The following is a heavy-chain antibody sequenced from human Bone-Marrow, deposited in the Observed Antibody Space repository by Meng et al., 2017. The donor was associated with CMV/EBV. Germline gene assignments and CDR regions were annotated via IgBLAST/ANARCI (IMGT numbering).Heavy chain of an antibody. Sequence: TFTGYYMHWVRQAPGQGLEWMGWINPNSGGTNYAQKFQGRVTMTRDTSISTAYMELSRLRSDDTAVYYCARIPKKYCSSTSCYLGWDYWGQGTLVTVSS. D-gene: IGHD2-2*01. V-gene: IGHV1-2*02. CDR1: TFTGYY. CDR3: ARIPKKYCSSTSCYLGWDY. CDR2: INPNSGGT. J-gene: IGHJ4*02.